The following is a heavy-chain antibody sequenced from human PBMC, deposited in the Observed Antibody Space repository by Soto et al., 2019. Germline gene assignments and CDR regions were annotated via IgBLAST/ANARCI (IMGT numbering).Heavy chain of an antibody. V-gene: IGHV4-30-4*01. CDR1: GGSISSGDYY. CDR2: IYYSGST. D-gene: IGHD3-22*01. Sequence: KPSETLSLTCTVSGGSISSGDYYWSWIRQPPGKGLEWIGYIYYSGSTYYNPSLKSRVTISVDTSKNQFSLKLSSVTAADTAVYYCARDLHSSGYYYFDYWGQGTLVTVSS. CDR3: ARDLHSSGYYYFDY. J-gene: IGHJ4*02.